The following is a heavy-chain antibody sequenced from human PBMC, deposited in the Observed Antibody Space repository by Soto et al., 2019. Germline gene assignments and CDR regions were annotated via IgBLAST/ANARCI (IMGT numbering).Heavy chain of an antibody. V-gene: IGHV4-4*07. D-gene: IGHD6-13*01. CDR3: ARYSASGLYYYFGMDV. J-gene: IGHJ6*02. CDR2: IYTSGST. CDR1: GGSISRYY. Sequence: SETRSLTWTVSGGSISRYYWSWIRQPAGKGLEWIGRIYTSGSTNYNPSLKSRVTMSVDTSKNQFSLKLTSVTAADTAVYYCARYSASGLYYYFGMDVWGQGTTVTVSS.